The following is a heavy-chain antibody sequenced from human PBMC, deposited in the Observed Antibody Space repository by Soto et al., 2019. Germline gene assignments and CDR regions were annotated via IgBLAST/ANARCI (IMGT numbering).Heavy chain of an antibody. CDR1: GFTFSSYW. J-gene: IGHJ4*02. CDR3: ARSLSTSPDY. D-gene: IGHD2-2*01. CDR2: INGDGSYT. V-gene: IGHV3-74*01. Sequence: GGSLRLSCAASGFTFSSYWMHWVRQAPGKGLVWVSRINGDGSYTGYADSVKGRFTISRDNAKNTLYLQMNILRAEDTAVYFCARSLSTSPDYWGQGTLVTVSS.